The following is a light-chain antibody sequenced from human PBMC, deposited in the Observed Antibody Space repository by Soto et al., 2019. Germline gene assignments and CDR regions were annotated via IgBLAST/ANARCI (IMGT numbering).Light chain of an antibody. V-gene: IGKV3-15*01. CDR2: GAS. CDR3: QQYNNWPPDRT. J-gene: IGKJ1*01. Sequence: EIVMTQSPATLSVSPGERDTLSCRASQSVGSNLAWYQQKPGQAPRLLIYGASTRATGTPARFSGSGSGTEFTLTISSLQSEDFAIYFCQQYNNWPPDRTFGQGTKVEIK. CDR1: QSVGSN.